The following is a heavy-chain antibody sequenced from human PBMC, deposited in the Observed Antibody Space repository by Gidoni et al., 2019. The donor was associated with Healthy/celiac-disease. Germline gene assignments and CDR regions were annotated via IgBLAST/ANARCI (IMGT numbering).Heavy chain of an antibody. D-gene: IGHD3-10*01. CDR2: INHSGST. CDR1: GGSFSGYY. J-gene: IGHJ4*02. CDR3: ARVGDNMVRGVTIDY. V-gene: IGHV4-34*01. Sequence: QVQLQQWGAGLLKPSETLSLTCAVYGGSFSGYYWSWIRQPPGKGLEWIGEINHSGSTNYNPPIKSRVTISVDTSKNQFSLKLSSVTAADTAVYYCARVGDNMVRGVTIDYWGQGTLVTVSS.